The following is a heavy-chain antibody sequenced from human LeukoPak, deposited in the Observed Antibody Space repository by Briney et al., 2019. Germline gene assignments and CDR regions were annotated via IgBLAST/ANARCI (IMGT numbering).Heavy chain of an antibody. Sequence: SETLSLTCAVYGGSFSGYYWSWVRQPPGKGLEWIGEINHSGSTNYNPSLKSRVTISVDTSKNQFSLKLSSVTAADTAVYYCARGTYCSSTSCYRSWYFDLWGRGTLVTVSS. CDR1: GGSFSGYY. J-gene: IGHJ2*01. D-gene: IGHD2-2*02. CDR3: ARGTYCSSTSCYRSWYFDL. CDR2: INHSGST. V-gene: IGHV4-34*01.